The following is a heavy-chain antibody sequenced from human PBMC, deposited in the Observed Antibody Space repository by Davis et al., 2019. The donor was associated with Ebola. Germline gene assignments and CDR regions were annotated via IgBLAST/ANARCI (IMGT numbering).Heavy chain of an antibody. J-gene: IGHJ1*01. V-gene: IGHV3-30-3*01. D-gene: IGHD2-21*02. CDR3: ARDMRYCGGDCTPPVNFQH. Sequence: PGGSLRLSCAASGFTFNSYAMHWVRQAPGKGLEWVAVISYDGSNKYYADSVKGRFTISRDNSKNTLYVQMNSLRAEDTAVYYCARDMRYCGGDCTPPVNFQHWGQGTLVTVSS. CDR1: GFTFNSYA. CDR2: ISYDGSNK.